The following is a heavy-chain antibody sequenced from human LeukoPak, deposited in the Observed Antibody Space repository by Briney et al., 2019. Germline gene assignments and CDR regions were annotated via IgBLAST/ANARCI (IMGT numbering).Heavy chain of an antibody. CDR1: GFTFSSYS. CDR2: ISGSGGST. CDR3: AKASKGGYYFDY. J-gene: IGHJ4*02. Sequence: GGSLRLSRAASGFTFSSYSMTWVRQAPGKGLEWVSAISGSGGSTYYADSVKGRFTISRDNSKNTLYLQMNSLRAEDTAVYYCAKASKGGYYFDYWGQGTLVTVSS. D-gene: IGHD2-2*01. V-gene: IGHV3-23*01.